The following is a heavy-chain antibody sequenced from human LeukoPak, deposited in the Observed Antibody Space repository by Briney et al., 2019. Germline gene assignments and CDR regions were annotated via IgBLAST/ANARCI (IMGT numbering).Heavy chain of an antibody. CDR2: ISSSSSYI. Sequence: GGSLRLSCAASGFTFSSYSMNWVRQAPGKGLDWVSSISSSSSYIYYADSVKGRFTISRANAKNSLYLQMNTLRPEDTAVHYCARVNTFDPWGEGTLVTVSS. CDR1: GFTFSSYS. V-gene: IGHV3-21*04. D-gene: IGHD2/OR15-2a*01. CDR3: ARVNTFDP. J-gene: IGHJ5*02.